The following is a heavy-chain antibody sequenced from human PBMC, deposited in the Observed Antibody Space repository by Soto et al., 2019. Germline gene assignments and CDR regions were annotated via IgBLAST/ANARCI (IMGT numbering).Heavy chain of an antibody. CDR3: ASEYSSSGLGYYYGMDV. Sequence: VRLSCAASGFTFSSYSMNWVRQAPGKGLEWVSSISSSSSYIYYADSVKGRFTISRDNAKNSLYLQMNSLRAEDTAVYYCASEYSSSGLGYYYGMDVWGQGTTVTVSS. J-gene: IGHJ6*02. CDR1: GFTFSSYS. CDR2: ISSSSSYI. V-gene: IGHV3-21*01. D-gene: IGHD6-6*01.